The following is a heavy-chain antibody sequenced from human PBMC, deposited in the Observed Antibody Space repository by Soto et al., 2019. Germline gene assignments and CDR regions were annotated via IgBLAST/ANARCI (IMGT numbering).Heavy chain of an antibody. V-gene: IGHV3-30*18. J-gene: IGHJ6*02. D-gene: IGHD6-6*01. CDR3: AKDLRAARLNYYGMDV. CDR1: GFTFSSYC. Sequence: PGGSLRLSCAASGFTFSSYCIHWVRQAPCKGLEWVAVISYDGINKYYADSVKGRFTISRDNSKNTLYLQMNSLRAEDTSEYYCAKDLRAARLNYYGMDVGGQGTKVTSP. CDR2: ISYDGINK.